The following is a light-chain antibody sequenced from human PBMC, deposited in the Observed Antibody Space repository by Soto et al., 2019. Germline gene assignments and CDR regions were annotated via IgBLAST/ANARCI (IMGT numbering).Light chain of an antibody. CDR3: QFYDSSLSGWKV. Sequence: QPVLTQPPSVSGAPGQRVTISCTGSSSNIGAGYDVHWYQQLPGTAPKLLIYGNSNRPSGVPDRFSGSKSGTSASLAITGLQAEDEADYYCQFYDSSLSGWKVFGGGTKLTVL. CDR2: GNS. J-gene: IGLJ2*01. V-gene: IGLV1-40*01. CDR1: SSNIGAGYD.